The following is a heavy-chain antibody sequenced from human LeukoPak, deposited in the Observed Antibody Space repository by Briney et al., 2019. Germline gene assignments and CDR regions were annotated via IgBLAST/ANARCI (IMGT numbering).Heavy chain of an antibody. D-gene: IGHD3-22*01. J-gene: IGHJ3*01. CDR1: GFTVSSNW. Sequence: PGGSLRLSCAASGFTVSSNWMTWVRQAPGKGLEWVANIKQDGSEKQYVDSVKGRFTISRDNAKNSLYLQMNSLRVEDTAVYYCARDPYNTGGYAAFDVWGQGTMVTVSS. CDR3: ARDPYNTGGYAAFDV. V-gene: IGHV3-7*01. CDR2: IKQDGSEK.